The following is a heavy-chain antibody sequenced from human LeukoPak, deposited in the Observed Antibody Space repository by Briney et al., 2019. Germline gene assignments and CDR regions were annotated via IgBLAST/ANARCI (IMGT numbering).Heavy chain of an antibody. J-gene: IGHJ4*02. V-gene: IGHV3-23*01. CDR3: AKHGEAYGDSKTDY. CDR2: ISDRGGRT. Sequence: GGSLRLSCAASGFTFSNYAMRWVRQAPGKGLEWVSVISDRGGRTYYADSVKGRFTISKDNSKNTLYLHMNSLRAEDTAIYYCAKHGEAYGDSKTDYWGQGTLVTVSS. CDR1: GFTFSNYA. D-gene: IGHD4-17*01.